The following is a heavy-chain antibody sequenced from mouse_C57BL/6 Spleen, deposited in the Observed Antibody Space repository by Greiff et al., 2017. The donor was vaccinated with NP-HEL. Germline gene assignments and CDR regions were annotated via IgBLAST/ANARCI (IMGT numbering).Heavy chain of an antibody. D-gene: IGHD1-1*01. CDR1: GYTFTDYY. Sequence: QVHVKQSGAELVRPGASVKLSCKASGYTFTDYYINWVKQRPGQGLEWIARIYPGSGNTYYNEKFKGKATLTAEKSSSTAYMQLSSLTSEDSAVYFCASYYGSSYDYYAMDYWGQGTSVTVSS. CDR3: ASYYGSSYDYYAMDY. CDR2: IYPGSGNT. V-gene: IGHV1-76*01. J-gene: IGHJ4*01.